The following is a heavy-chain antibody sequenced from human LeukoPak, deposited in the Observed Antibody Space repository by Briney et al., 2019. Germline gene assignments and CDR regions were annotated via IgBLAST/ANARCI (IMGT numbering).Heavy chain of an antibody. J-gene: IGHJ6*02. D-gene: IGHD3-3*02. V-gene: IGHV3-21*01. Sequence: GGSLRLSCAVSGFTFSRYSMNWVRQPPGKGLEWVSVISGGSTSTFYADSVKGRFTISRDNAKNSLYLQMDSLRAEDTAVYYCARNTPSLSTNGMDVWGQGTTVSVSS. CDR2: ISGGSTST. CDR1: GFTFSRYS. CDR3: ARNTPSLSTNGMDV.